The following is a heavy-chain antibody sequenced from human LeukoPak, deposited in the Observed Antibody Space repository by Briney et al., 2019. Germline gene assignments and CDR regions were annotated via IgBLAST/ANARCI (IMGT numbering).Heavy chain of an antibody. CDR3: ARVDSSIWYGAFDI. CDR2: TYYTSERYN. D-gene: IGHD6-13*01. CDR1: ADSVSRNSVA. J-gene: IGHJ3*02. V-gene: IGHV6-1*01. Sequence: SQTLSLTCAMSADSVSRNSVAWNWIRQSPSRGLEWLGRTYYTSERYNDYAVSVRSRITINPDTSKNQFSLHLNSVTPEDTALYYCARVDSSIWYGAFDIWGQGTMVTVSS.